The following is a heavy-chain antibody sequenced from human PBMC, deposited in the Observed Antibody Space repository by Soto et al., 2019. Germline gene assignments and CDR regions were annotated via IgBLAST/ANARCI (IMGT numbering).Heavy chain of an antibody. CDR1: GFTFSRYA. D-gene: IGHD2-15*01. CDR2: IGVTGDT. J-gene: IGHJ4*02. CDR3: VYSYRFDY. V-gene: IGHV3-23*01. Sequence: GGSLRLSCAASGFTFSRYAMTWVRLPPGKGLEWVSSIGVTGDTYYADAVKDRFAISRDNSKDTLSLQMSSLRADDTAIYYCVYSYRFDYWGQGTLVTVSS.